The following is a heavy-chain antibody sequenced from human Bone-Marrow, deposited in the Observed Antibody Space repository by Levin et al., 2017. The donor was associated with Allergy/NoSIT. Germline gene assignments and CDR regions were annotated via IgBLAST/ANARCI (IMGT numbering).Heavy chain of an antibody. D-gene: IGHD2-2*01. CDR3: ANSPRRFTSAAYYFDF. Sequence: ASVKVSCKASGYTFTTYYMNWVRQAPGQGLEWVGIINPSGGSTNYAQKFQGRVTMTRDTSTSTVYMELSSLRSEDTAVYFCANSPRRFTSAAYYFDFWGQGTLVTVSS. CDR2: INPSGGST. V-gene: IGHV1-46*01. CDR1: GYTFTTYY. J-gene: IGHJ4*02.